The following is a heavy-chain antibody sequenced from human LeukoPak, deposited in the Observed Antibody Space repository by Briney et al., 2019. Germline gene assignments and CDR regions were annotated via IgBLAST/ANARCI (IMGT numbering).Heavy chain of an antibody. V-gene: IGHV3-20*01. D-gene: IGHD2-2*01. CDR2: INWNGGST. J-gene: IGHJ6*04. CDR1: GFTFDDYG. Sequence: PGGSLRLSCAASGFTFDDYGMSWVRQAPGKGLEWVSSINWNGGSTGYADSVKGRFTISRDNAKNSLYLQMNSLRAEDTALYHCASSCSSTSCYGRDVWGKGTTVTVSS. CDR3: ASSCSSTSCYGRDV.